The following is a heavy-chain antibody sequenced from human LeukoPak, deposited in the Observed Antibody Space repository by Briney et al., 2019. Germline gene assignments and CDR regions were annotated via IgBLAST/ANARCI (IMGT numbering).Heavy chain of an antibody. Sequence: GASVKVSCKASGYTFTSYGISWVRQAPGQGLEWMGWISAYNGNTNYAQKLQGRVTMTTDTSTSTAYMELRSLRSDGTAVYYCARDQLPDIVVVLNYYYGMDVGGQGTTVTVSS. CDR3: ARDQLPDIVVVLNYYYGMDV. CDR1: GYTFTSYG. D-gene: IGHD2-2*01. J-gene: IGHJ6*02. CDR2: ISAYNGNT. V-gene: IGHV1-18*01.